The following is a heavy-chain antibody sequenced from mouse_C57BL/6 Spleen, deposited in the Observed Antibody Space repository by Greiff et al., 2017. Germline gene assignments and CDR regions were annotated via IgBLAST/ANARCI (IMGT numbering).Heavy chain of an antibody. CDR1: GFTFSDYY. D-gene: IGHD1-1*01. CDR3: ARQGNLYYYGSSYWYFDV. CDR2: ISNGGGCT. V-gene: IGHV5-12*01. Sequence: EVHLVESGGGLVQPGGSLKLSCAASGFTFSDYYMYLVRQTPAKRLEWVAYISNGGGCTYYPDTVKGRFTMSRDNAKNTLYLQMSRLKSEDTAMYYCARQGNLYYYGSSYWYFDVWGTGTTVTVSS. J-gene: IGHJ1*03.